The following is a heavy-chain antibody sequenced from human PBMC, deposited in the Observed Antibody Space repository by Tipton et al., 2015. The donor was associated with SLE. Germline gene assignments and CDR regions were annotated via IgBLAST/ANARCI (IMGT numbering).Heavy chain of an antibody. V-gene: IGHV4-59*08. CDR3: TRHLRGGSYV. D-gene: IGHD1-26*01. Sequence: TLSLTCVVSGDSITSNNWWSWSRQPPGKGLEWIGYIDYSGSSNSHPSLKSRVTISVDTSKNQFSLKMSTVTAADTATYYCTRHLRGGSYVWCQGTLVTVSS. J-gene: IGHJ4*02. CDR1: GDSITSNNW. CDR2: IDYSGSS.